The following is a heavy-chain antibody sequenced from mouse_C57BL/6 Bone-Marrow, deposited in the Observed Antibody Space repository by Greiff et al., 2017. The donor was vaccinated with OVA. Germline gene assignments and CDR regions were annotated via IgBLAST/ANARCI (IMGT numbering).Heavy chain of an antibody. Sequence: EVQLQQSGPELVKPGASVKISCKASGYTFTDYYMNWVKQSHGKSLEWIGDINPNNGGTSYNQKFKGKATLTVDTSSSTAYMELRSLTSEDSAVYYCARLGYYYGSSSYYFDYWGQGTTLTVSA. CDR1: GYTFTDYY. V-gene: IGHV1-26*01. CDR2: INPNNGGT. CDR3: ARLGYYYGSSSYYFDY. D-gene: IGHD1-1*01. J-gene: IGHJ2*01.